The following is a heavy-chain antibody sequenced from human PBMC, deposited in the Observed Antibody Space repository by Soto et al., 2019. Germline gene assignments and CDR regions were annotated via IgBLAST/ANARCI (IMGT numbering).Heavy chain of an antibody. CDR2: IYHSGST. D-gene: IGHD2-15*01. J-gene: IGHJ5*02. CDR1: GTSISSTYW. CDR3: ATLPPRIVVVKTEIPT. Sequence: PSETLSLTCAVPGTSISSTYWWTWVRQPPGKGLEWIGEIYHSGSTKYNPSLKSRVTISVDKSNNQFSLELRAVTAADTAVYYCATLPPRIVVVKTEIPTWGQGTLVTVSS. V-gene: IGHV4-4*02.